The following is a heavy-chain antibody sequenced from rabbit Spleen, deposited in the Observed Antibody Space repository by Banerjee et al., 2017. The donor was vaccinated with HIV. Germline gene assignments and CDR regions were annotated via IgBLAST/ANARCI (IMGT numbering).Heavy chain of an antibody. Sequence: VESGGDLVKPGASLTLTCTASGVSFNFNNYMCWVRQAPGKGLEWIGCVGVGTSGFTYFASWAKGRFTISKTSSATVTLEMTSLTDADTAAYFCARDDYTYGYAGYAYATSSLDLWGPGTLVTVS. J-gene: IGHJ4*01. V-gene: IGHV1S40*01. D-gene: IGHD6-1*01. CDR2: VGVGTSGFT. CDR1: GVSFNFNNY. CDR3: ARDDYTYGYAGYAYATSSLDL.